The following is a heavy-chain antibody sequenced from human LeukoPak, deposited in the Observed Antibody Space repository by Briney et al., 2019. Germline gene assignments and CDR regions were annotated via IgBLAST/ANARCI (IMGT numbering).Heavy chain of an antibody. D-gene: IGHD6-19*01. J-gene: IGHJ3*02. Sequence: SETLSLTCTVSGGSISSYYWSWIRQHPGKGLEWIGYIYYSGSTYYNPSLKSRVTISVDTSKNQFSLKLSSVTAADTAVYYCARDPLAVAGTEHAFDIWGQGTMVTVSS. CDR1: GGSISSYY. CDR3: ARDPLAVAGTEHAFDI. CDR2: IYYSGST. V-gene: IGHV4-59*06.